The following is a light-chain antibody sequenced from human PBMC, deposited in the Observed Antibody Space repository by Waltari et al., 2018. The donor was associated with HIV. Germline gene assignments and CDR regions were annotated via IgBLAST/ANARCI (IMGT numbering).Light chain of an antibody. Sequence: DIQMTQSPLYLSASVGDRVTIICRASQNIGNYLTWYVHKPQTAPKLLIYGASSLQSGVPSRFSGGGSGTHFTLTISSLHVEDFATYYCQQSHFTPTTFGQGTKLEIK. CDR1: QNIGNY. CDR2: GAS. V-gene: IGKV1-39*01. CDR3: QQSHFTPTT. J-gene: IGKJ2*01.